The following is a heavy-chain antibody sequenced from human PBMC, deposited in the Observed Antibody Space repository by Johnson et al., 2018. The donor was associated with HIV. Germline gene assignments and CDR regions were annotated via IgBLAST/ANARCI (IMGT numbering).Heavy chain of an antibody. Sequence: QVHLVESGGGVVQPGTSLRLSCAASGFTFTSFAMHWVRQAPGKGLEWVAAISYDGSNKYYADSVKGRFTISRDNSKNTVYLQMNSLRAEDTAVYYCARDYYDSSGYHHAFDIWGQGTMVTVSS. J-gene: IGHJ3*02. CDR1: GFTFTSFA. V-gene: IGHV3-30-3*01. D-gene: IGHD3-22*01. CDR2: ISYDGSNK. CDR3: ARDYYDSSGYHHAFDI.